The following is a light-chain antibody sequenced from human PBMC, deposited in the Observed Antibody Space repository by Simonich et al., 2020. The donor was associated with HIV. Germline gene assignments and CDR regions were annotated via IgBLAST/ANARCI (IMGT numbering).Light chain of an antibody. CDR3: QQRFNWPDT. Sequence: EIVMTQSPATLSVSQGDRPTLSRWANQSDSSYLAWYKQKPGQAPRLLINDASNRATGIPSRFSGSGSGTDFTLTISSLEPEDFAVYYCQQRFNWPDTFGPGTKVDIK. V-gene: IGKV3-11*01. CDR1: QSDSSY. CDR2: DAS. J-gene: IGKJ3*01.